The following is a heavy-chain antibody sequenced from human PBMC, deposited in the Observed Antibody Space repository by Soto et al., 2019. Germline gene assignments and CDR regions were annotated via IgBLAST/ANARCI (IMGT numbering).Heavy chain of an antibody. CDR3: ARKDYYGAGIYYFDH. Sequence: FQLVQSGAEVKKPGASVKVSCRASGYPSPAYPMHWFRQPPGQRFEWMGWINVANGDTGYSQKFQGRLTVTRDTSASTVYMELSSLTSEDTSVYYCARKDYYGAGIYYFDHWGQGTLVTVSS. CDR1: GYPSPAYP. V-gene: IGHV1-3*01. CDR2: INVANGDT. D-gene: IGHD3-10*01. J-gene: IGHJ4*02.